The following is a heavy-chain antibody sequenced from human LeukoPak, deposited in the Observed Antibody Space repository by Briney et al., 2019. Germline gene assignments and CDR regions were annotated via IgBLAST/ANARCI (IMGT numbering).Heavy chain of an antibody. CDR1: GFTFSSYA. CDR2: IRGSGGGT. V-gene: IGHV3-23*01. J-gene: IGHJ4*02. CDR3: AKARSRGLDY. Sequence: GGSLRLSFAASGFTFSSYAMSWVRQPPGKGLEWVSDIRGSGGGTYYADSVKGRFTISRDNSKNTLYLQMNSLRAEDTAVYYCAKARSRGLDYWGQGTLVTVSS.